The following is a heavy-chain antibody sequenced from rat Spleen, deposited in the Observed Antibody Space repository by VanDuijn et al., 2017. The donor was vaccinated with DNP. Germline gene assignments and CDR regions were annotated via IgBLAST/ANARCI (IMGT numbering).Heavy chain of an antibody. V-gene: IGHV2-72*01. Sequence: VQLQESGPGLMQPSETLSLTCTVPGFSLTSNGVGWVRQPLGRGLVWMGAIWAGGGTNYNPAVQSRLTISRDTYKSQVFLTMNSLQTDDTGTYYCTRSLSYTYYGYFDYWGQGVMVTVSS. D-gene: IGHD1-9*01. CDR2: IWAGGGT. J-gene: IGHJ2*01. CDR1: GFSLTSNG. CDR3: TRSLSYTYYGYFDY.